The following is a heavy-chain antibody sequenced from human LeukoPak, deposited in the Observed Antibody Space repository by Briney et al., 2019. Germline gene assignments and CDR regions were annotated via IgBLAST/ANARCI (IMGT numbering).Heavy chain of an antibody. D-gene: IGHD3-22*01. CDR2: IWYDGNNK. V-gene: IGHV3-33*01. CDR3: AREFDYYDSSGYLN. CDR1: GFTFSSYD. Sequence: GGSLRLSCAASGFTFSSYDMHWVRQAPGKGLDWVAVIWYDGNNKDYADSVKGRFTISRDNSKNTLYLQMNSLRAEDTAVYYCAREFDYYDSSGYLNWGQGTLVTVPS. J-gene: IGHJ4*02.